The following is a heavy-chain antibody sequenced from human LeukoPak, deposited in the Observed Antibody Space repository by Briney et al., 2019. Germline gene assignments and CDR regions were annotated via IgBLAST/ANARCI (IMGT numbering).Heavy chain of an antibody. CDR1: GGSISSYY. Sequence: PSETLSLTCTVSGGSISSYYWSWIRQPAGKGLEWIGRIYTSGSTNYNPSLKSRVTMSVDTSKNQFSLKLSSVTAADTAVYYCARVLPYGDYSWFDPWGQGTLVTVSS. CDR2: IYTSGST. D-gene: IGHD4-17*01. V-gene: IGHV4-4*07. CDR3: ARVLPYGDYSWFDP. J-gene: IGHJ5*02.